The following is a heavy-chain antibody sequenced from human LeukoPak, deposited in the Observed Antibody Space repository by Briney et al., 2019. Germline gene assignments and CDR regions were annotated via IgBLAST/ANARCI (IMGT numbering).Heavy chain of an antibody. D-gene: IGHD3-22*01. CDR2: ISAYNGNT. Sequence: ASVKVSCKVSGYTLSELSMHWVRQAPGQGLEWMGWISAYNGNTNYAQKLQGRVTMTTDTSTSTAYMELRSLRSDDTAVYYCARDKGARLLLNDAFDIWGQGTMVTVSS. J-gene: IGHJ3*02. V-gene: IGHV1-18*01. CDR3: ARDKGARLLLNDAFDI. CDR1: GYTLSELS.